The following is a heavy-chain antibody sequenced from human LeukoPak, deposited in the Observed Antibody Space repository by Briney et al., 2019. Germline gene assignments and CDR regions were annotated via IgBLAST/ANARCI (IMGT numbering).Heavy chain of an antibody. D-gene: IGHD5-12*01. J-gene: IGHJ5*02. Sequence: ASVKVSCKASGYTLTSYGISWVRQAPGQGLEWMGWISAYNGNTNYAQKLQSRVTMTTDTSTSTAYMELRSLRSDDTAVYYCARGSGYSGLHTRQFDPWGQGTLVTVSS. V-gene: IGHV1-18*01. CDR3: ARGSGYSGLHTRQFDP. CDR1: GYTLTSYG. CDR2: ISAYNGNT.